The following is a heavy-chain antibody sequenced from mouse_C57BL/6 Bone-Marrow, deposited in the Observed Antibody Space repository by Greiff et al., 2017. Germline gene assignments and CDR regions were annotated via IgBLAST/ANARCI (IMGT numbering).Heavy chain of an antibody. CDR1: GYTFTSYW. CDR3: ARGLWLRRRGYYFDY. Sequence: QVQLQQPGAELVRPGSSVKLSCKASGYTFTSYWMHWVKQRPIQGLEWIGNIDPSDSETHYNQKFKDKATLTVDKSSSTAYMQLSSLTSEDSAVYYGARGLWLRRRGYYFDYWGQGTTLTVAS. J-gene: IGHJ2*01. CDR2: IDPSDSET. D-gene: IGHD2-2*01. V-gene: IGHV1-52*01.